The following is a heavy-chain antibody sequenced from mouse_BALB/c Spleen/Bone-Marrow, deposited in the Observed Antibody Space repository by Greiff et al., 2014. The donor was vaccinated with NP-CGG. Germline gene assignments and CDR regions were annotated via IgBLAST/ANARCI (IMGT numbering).Heavy chain of an antibody. CDR2: ISCYNGAT. CDR1: GYSFTGYY. J-gene: IGHJ4*01. V-gene: IGHV1S34*01. Sequence: LVKTGASVKISCKASGYSFTGYYMHWVKQSHGKSLEWIGYISCYNGATSYNQNFKGKATFTVDTSSSTAYMQCNSLPSEDSAVYYCVRRGNPIVYYAMDYWGQGPSAPVPA. CDR3: VRRGNPIVYYAMDY.